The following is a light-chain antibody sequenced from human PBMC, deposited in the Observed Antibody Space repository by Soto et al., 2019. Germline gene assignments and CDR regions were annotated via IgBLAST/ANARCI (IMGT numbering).Light chain of an antibody. J-gene: IGKJ1*01. CDR2: EAS. V-gene: IGKV3-11*01. Sequence: VLTCSAATLSLYAAVRATHSGRASQGVNNFLVWYQQRPGQAPRLLMYEASNRATGVPARFSGSGSGTDFTLTISSLEPEDFAIYYCQQRSNWPPTFGQGTKV. CDR1: QGVNNF. CDR3: QQRSNWPPT.